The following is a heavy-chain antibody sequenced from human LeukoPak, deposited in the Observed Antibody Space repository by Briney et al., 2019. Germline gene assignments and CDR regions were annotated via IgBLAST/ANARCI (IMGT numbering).Heavy chain of an antibody. CDR1: GFTFSSYN. Sequence: GGSLRLSCAASGFTFSSYNMNWVRQAPGKGLEWVSSISSSSRYIYYADSVKGRFSISRDNAENSLYLQMNSLRAEDTAVYFCAQDRPYFFDFWGLGTLVTVSS. CDR3: AQDRPYFFDF. V-gene: IGHV3-21*01. D-gene: IGHD2-15*01. CDR2: ISSSSRYI. J-gene: IGHJ4*02.